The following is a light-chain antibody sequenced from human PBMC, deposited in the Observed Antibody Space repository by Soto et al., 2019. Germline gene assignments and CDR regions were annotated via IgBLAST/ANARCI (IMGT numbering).Light chain of an antibody. CDR2: GAS. CDR3: QQYGSSLF. CDR1: QSVSSSY. V-gene: IGKV3-20*01. Sequence: EIVVTQSPGTLSLSPGERATPCCRASQSVSSSYLAWYQQKPGQAPRLLIYGASSRATGIPDRFSGSGSGTDFTLTISRLEPEDFAVYYCQQYGSSLFFGQGTRLEIK. J-gene: IGKJ5*01.